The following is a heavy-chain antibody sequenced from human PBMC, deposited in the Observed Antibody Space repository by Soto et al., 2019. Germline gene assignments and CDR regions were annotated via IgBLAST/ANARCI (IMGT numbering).Heavy chain of an antibody. V-gene: IGHV1-18*01. J-gene: IGHJ4*02. CDR3: ARNTPTTDY. D-gene: IGHD1-26*01. Sequence: QVQLVQSGAEVKKPGASVKVSCKTSGYTFTSYHISWVRQAPGQGLEWMGWISAYNTNTNYAQKFQGRVTMTTDTLTSTAYMELRSPRSDDTAGYYCARNTPTTDYWGQRTLVNVSS. CDR2: ISAYNTNT. CDR1: GYTFTSYH.